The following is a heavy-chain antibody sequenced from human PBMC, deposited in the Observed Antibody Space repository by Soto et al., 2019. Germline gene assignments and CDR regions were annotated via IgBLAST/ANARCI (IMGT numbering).Heavy chain of an antibody. CDR1: GVSISSGDYY. D-gene: IGHD5-12*01. Sequence: PSETLSLTCTVSGVSISSGDYYWSWIRQHPGKGLEWIGYIYYSGSTYYNPSLKSRVTISVDTSKDQFSLKLSSVTAADTAVYYCARVPLEMATVDYWGQGTLVTVSS. V-gene: IGHV4-31*03. CDR2: IYYSGST. J-gene: IGHJ4*02. CDR3: ARVPLEMATVDY.